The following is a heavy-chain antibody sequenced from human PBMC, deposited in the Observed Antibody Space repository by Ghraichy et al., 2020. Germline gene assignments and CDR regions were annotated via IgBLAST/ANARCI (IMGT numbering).Heavy chain of an antibody. CDR1: GFTFSSYS. D-gene: IGHD6-6*01. J-gene: IGHJ4*02. CDR3: ARERGSSSSGGVYYFDY. CDR2: ISSSISTI. Sequence: AGSLRLSCAASGFTFSSYSMNWVRQAPGKGLEWVSYISSSISTIYYADSVKGRFTTSRDNAKNSLYLQMNSLRAEDTAVYYCARERGSSSSGGVYYFDYWGQGTLVTVSS. V-gene: IGHV3-48*01.